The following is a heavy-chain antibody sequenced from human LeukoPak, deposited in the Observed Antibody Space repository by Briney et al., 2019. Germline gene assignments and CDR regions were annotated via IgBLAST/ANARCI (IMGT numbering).Heavy chain of an antibody. CDR1: GFTFSTYA. D-gene: IGHD1-14*01. CDR3: ARDLESEPGQGPDY. CDR2: ISYDGSNK. V-gene: IGHV3-30-3*01. Sequence: GGSLRLSCAASGFTFSTYAMHWVRQVPGKGLEWLAVISYDGSNKYFADSVKGRFTISRDNSKNTLYLQMNSLRGEDTGVYYCARDLESEPGQGPDYWGQGTLVTVSS. J-gene: IGHJ4*02.